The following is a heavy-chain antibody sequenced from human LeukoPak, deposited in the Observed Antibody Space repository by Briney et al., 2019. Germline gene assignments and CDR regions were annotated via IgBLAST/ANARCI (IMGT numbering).Heavy chain of an antibody. V-gene: IGHV1-18*01. Sequence: ASVKVSCKASGYTFTSYGISWVRQAPGQGLEWMGWISAYNGNTNYAQKLQGRVTMTTDTSTSTAYMELSSLRSEDTAVYYCARGFIVVVPAATYYYYYGMDVWGQGTTVTVSS. CDR1: GYTFTSYG. CDR3: ARGFIVVVPAATYYYYYGMDV. J-gene: IGHJ6*02. CDR2: ISAYNGNT. D-gene: IGHD2-2*01.